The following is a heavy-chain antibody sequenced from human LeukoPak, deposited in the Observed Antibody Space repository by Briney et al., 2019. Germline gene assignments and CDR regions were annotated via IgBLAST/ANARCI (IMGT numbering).Heavy chain of an antibody. CDR1: GYTFTGYY. CDR2: INPNSGGT. Sequence: ASVKVSCKASGYTFTGYYMHWVRQAPGQGLEWMGWINPNSGGTNYAQKFQGRVTMTRDTSISTAYMELSRLRSDDTAVYYCARDRHYYDSSGYYAGFDYWGQGTLVTVSS. D-gene: IGHD3-22*01. V-gene: IGHV1-2*02. CDR3: ARDRHYYDSSGYYAGFDY. J-gene: IGHJ4*02.